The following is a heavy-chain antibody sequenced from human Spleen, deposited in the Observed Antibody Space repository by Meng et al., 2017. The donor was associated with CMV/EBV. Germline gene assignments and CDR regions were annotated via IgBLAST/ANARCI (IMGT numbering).Heavy chain of an antibody. D-gene: IGHD2-2*02. V-gene: IGHV1-18*01. CDR2: ISPDNGDT. CDR1: GYTFNSYG. J-gene: IGHJ3*02. CDR3: ARVPIYGTEPFDI. Sequence: ASVKVSCKVSGYTFNSYGITWVRQAPGHGLEWMGWISPDNGDTNYAQTLQGRVTMTTDTSTSTAFMELRTLRSNDTAVYYCARVPIYGTEPFDIWGQGTMVTVSS.